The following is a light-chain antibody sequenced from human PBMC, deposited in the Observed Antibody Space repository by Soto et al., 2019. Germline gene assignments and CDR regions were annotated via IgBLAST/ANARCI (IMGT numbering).Light chain of an antibody. CDR2: GAF. CDR3: QQYNDWPLT. CDR1: QSVSSN. V-gene: IGKV3-15*01. J-gene: IGKJ1*01. Sequence: EIVMTQSPATLSVSPGERVTLSCRASQSVSSNLAWYQQKPGQAPSLLIYGAFTRATGIPARFSGTGSGTEFTLTISSLQSEDFALYYCQQYNDWPLTFGQGTKVDSK.